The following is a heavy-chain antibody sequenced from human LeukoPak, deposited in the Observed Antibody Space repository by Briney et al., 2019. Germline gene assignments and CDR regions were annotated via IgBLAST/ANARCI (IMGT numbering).Heavy chain of an antibody. CDR1: GGSISSSNW. D-gene: IGHD4/OR15-4a*01. Sequence: SGTLSFTCAVSGGSISSSNWWSWVRQPPGKGLEWIGEIYHSGSTNYNPSLKSRVTISVDKSKNQFSLKLSSVTAADTAVYYCARARANYGPRDNWFDPWGQGTLVTVSS. CDR2: IYHSGST. J-gene: IGHJ5*02. V-gene: IGHV4-4*02. CDR3: ARARANYGPRDNWFDP.